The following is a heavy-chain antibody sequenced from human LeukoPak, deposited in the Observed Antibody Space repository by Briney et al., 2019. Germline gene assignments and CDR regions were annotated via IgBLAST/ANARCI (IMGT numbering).Heavy chain of an antibody. V-gene: IGHV3-48*03. Sequence: GGSLRLSCAASGFTFSNYEMNWVRQAPGKGLEWISHISNFGDIIHYADSVEGRFTISRDNAKNSLYLQMNSLRAEDTAVYYCARDNADGWHYYYYMDVWGKGTTVTVSS. CDR1: GFTFSNYE. D-gene: IGHD5-24*01. CDR3: ARDNADGWHYYYYMDV. J-gene: IGHJ6*03. CDR2: ISNFGDII.